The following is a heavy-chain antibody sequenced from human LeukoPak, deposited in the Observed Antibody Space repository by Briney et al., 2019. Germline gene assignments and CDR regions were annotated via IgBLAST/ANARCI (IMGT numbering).Heavy chain of an antibody. D-gene: IGHD3-3*01. CDR2: ISGSGGST. Sequence: PGGSLRLSCAASGFTFSSYAMGWVRQAPGKGLEWVSSISGSGGSTYYADSVKGRFTISRDNSKNTLYLQMNSLRAEDTAVYYCAKGDYYDFWSGYSYFDYWGQGTLVTVSS. J-gene: IGHJ4*02. CDR1: GFTFSSYA. V-gene: IGHV3-23*01. CDR3: AKGDYYDFWSGYSYFDY.